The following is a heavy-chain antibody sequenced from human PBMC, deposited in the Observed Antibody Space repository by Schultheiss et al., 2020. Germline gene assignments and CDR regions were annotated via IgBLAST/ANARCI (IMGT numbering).Heavy chain of an antibody. CDR3: ARGGDYYYYMDV. V-gene: IGHV5-51*01. CDR1: GYSFTSNW. CDR2: IYPGDSDT. Sequence: GGSLRLSCKGSGYSFTSNWIGWARQMPGKGLEWMGIIYPGDSDTRYSPSFQGQVTISADKSISTAYLKWSSLKASDTAIYYCARGGDYYYYMDVWGKGTTVTVSS. J-gene: IGHJ6*03. D-gene: IGHD3-16*01.